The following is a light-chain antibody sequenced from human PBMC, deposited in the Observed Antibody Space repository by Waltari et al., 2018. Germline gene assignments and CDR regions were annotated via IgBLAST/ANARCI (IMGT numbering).Light chain of an antibody. J-gene: IGKJ4*01. CDR3: QQRTDWPLT. CDR2: DAA. CDR1: QSVKMY. V-gene: IGKV3-11*01. Sequence: EIVLTQSPGTPSLSPGVRATPSCRASQSVKMYLAWYQQKPGQAPRLLIYDAATRATGIPARFSGSGSGTDFILTSSGLEPEDFGVYYCQQRTDWPLTFGGGTKVEIK.